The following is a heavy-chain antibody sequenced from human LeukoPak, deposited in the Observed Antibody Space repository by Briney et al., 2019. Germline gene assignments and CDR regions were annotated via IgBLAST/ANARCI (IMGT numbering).Heavy chain of an antibody. CDR3: ARGYCGGDCYSLLDYYYMDV. CDR2: ISAYNGNT. CDR1: GYTFTSYG. D-gene: IGHD2-21*02. J-gene: IGHJ6*03. V-gene: IGHV1-18*01. Sequence: ASVKVSCKASGYTFTSYGISWVRQAPGQGLEWMGWISAYNGNTNYAQKLQGRVTMTTDTSTSTAYMELRSLRSDDTAVYYCARGYCGGDCYSLLDYYYMDVWGKGTTVTVSS.